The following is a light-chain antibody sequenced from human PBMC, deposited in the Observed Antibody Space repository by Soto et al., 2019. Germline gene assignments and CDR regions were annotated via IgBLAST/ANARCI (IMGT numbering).Light chain of an antibody. CDR2: GAS. CDR3: QQLNDWRRGT. CDR1: QSFSSN. V-gene: IGKV3-15*01. J-gene: IGKJ5*01. Sequence: EIVMAQSPATLSVSPGERATLSCRASQSFSSNLAWYQQKRGQAPRLLIYGASTRATGIPARFSGSGSGTDFTLTISSLAPEDFAVYYCQQLNDWRRGTFGQGARLEIK.